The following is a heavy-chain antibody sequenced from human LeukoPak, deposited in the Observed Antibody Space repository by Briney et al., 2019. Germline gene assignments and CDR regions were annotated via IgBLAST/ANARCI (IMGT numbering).Heavy chain of an antibody. CDR1: GFTFSSYA. Sequence: GGSLRLSCAASGFTFSSYAMSWVRQAPGKGLEWVSAISGSGGSTYYADSVKGRFTISRDNSKNTLYLQMNSLRAEDTAVYYCARLNTISRVVGYFDYWGQGTLVAVSS. CDR2: ISGSGGST. CDR3: ARLNTISRVVGYFDY. V-gene: IGHV3-23*01. D-gene: IGHD3-3*01. J-gene: IGHJ4*02.